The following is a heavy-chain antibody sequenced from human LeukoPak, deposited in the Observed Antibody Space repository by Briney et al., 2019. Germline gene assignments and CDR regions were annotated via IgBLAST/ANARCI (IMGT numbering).Heavy chain of an antibody. Sequence: NSSETLSLTCTVSGGSISSYYWSWIRQPPGKGLEWIGYIYYSGSTNYNPSLKSRVTISVDTSKNQFSLKLSSVTAADTAVYYCARASRHYDSSAEGAFDIWGQGTMVTVSS. CDR3: ARASRHYDSSAEGAFDI. D-gene: IGHD3-22*01. CDR2: IYYSGST. V-gene: IGHV4-59*01. CDR1: GGSISSYY. J-gene: IGHJ3*02.